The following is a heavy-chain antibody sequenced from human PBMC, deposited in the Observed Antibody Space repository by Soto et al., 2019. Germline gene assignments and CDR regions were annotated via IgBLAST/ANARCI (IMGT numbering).Heavy chain of an antibody. CDR3: AREVTLVRGARVYGMDV. V-gene: IGHV1-2*02. Sequence: QVQLEQSGAEVKKAGASVKVSCTASGYMFTGYTMHWVRQAPGQGLEWMGWINPNSGGTNYAQKFQGRVTMTRDMSSSPAYMELSRLRSDATAVYYCAREVTLVRGARVYGMDVWGQGTTVTVSS. J-gene: IGHJ6*02. CDR1: GYMFTGYT. D-gene: IGHD3-10*01. CDR2: INPNSGGT.